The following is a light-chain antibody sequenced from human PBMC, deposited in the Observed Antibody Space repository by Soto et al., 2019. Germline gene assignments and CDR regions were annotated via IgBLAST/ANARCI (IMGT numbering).Light chain of an antibody. CDR1: QSVSSIY. V-gene: IGKV3-20*01. CDR3: QQYGGSPPYT. CDR2: RAS. J-gene: IGKJ2*01. Sequence: EIVLTQSPGTVSLSPGERATLSCRASQSVSSIYLAWYQQKPGQAPRLLIYRASSRATGIPDRFSGSGSGTDFTLTISRLEPEDFAVYYCQQYGGSPPYTFGQGTKLEIK.